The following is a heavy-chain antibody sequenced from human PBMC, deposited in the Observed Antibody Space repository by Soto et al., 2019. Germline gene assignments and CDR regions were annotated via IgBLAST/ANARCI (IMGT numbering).Heavy chain of an antibody. CDR3: ARWGTTGGFDL. CDR2: TSYDGNNK. Sequence: ESGGGVVQPGTSLRLSCAASGFRFKSFVMHWVRQAPGKGLDWVAFTSYDGNNKDYGDSVKGRFTVARDNSQNTLHPQMDFLRSEDTALYYCARWGTTGGFDLWGQGTLVSVSS. J-gene: IGHJ4*02. CDR1: GFRFKSFV. V-gene: IGHV3-30*19. D-gene: IGHD3-16*01.